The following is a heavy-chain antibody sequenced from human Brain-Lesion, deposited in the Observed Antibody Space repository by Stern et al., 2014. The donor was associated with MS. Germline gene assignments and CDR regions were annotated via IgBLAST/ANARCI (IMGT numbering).Heavy chain of an antibody. D-gene: IGHD3-10*01. V-gene: IGHV4-39*01. CDR2: IYYRGST. J-gene: IGHJ4*02. CDR1: GGSISSSSYY. Sequence: VQLEESGPGLVKPSETLSLTCTVSGGSISSSSYYWGWIRQPPGKGLEWIGSIYYRGSTYYNPSLKSRVTIPRDTSKNQFSLRLSSVTAADTAVYFCAKLWLGELPESPFDYWGQGTLVTVSS. CDR3: AKLWLGELPESPFDY.